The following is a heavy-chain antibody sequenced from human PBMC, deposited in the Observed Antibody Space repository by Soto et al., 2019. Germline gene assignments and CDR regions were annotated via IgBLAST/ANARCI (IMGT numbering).Heavy chain of an antibody. CDR1: GGTFRTSA. D-gene: IGHD3-3*02. Sequence: QVQLVQSGAEVKKPGSSVRVSCKTSGGTFRTSAISWVRQAPGQGLEWMGGIMPVFPTPDYAQKFQGSVTITADESTSTVYMELSSLRSEDTAVYYCARDKDRQQLGGNYYYILDVGGQGTTVTVSS. CDR2: IMPVFPTP. CDR3: ARDKDRQQLGGNYYYILDV. J-gene: IGHJ6*02. V-gene: IGHV1-69*12.